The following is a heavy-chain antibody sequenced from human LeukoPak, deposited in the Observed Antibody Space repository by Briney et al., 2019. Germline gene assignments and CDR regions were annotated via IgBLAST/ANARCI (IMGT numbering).Heavy chain of an antibody. D-gene: IGHD3-10*02. CDR3: AKSSRHILGYPLDY. V-gene: IGHV3-23*01. CDR2: ISGSGGST. CDR1: GFTFSSYA. Sequence: GGSLRLSCAASGFTFSSYAMSWVRQAPGKGLEWVSAISGSGGSTYYADSVKGRFTISRDNPKNTLYLQMNSLRAEDTAVYYCAKSSRHILGYPLDYWGQGTLVTVSS. J-gene: IGHJ4*02.